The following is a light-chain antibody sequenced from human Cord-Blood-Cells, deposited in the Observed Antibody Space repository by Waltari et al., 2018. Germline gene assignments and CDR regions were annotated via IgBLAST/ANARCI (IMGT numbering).Light chain of an antibody. V-gene: IGKV3-15*01. J-gene: IGKJ2*01. CDR3: QQYNNWPPYT. Sequence: EIVMTQSPATLYVSPGERTTLSCRASQSVSRNLAWYQQKPGQAPRLLIYGASTRATGIPARFSGSGSGTEFTLTISSLQSEDFAVYYCQQYNNWPPYTFGQGTKLEIK. CDR1: QSVSRN. CDR2: GAS.